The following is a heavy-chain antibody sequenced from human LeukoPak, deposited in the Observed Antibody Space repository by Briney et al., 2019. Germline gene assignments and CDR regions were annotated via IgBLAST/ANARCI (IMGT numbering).Heavy chain of an antibody. D-gene: IGHD1-14*01. J-gene: IGHJ6*02. Sequence: GRSLRLSCAASGFTFNNYGMHWVRQAPGKGLEWVALISYDGSTKYYADSVKGRFTISRDNSKNTLYLQMNSLRTEDTAVYYCAKGPDTYTEGLFYGMDIWGQGTTVTVSS. CDR3: AKGPDTYTEGLFYGMDI. CDR1: GFTFNNYG. V-gene: IGHV3-30*18. CDR2: ISYDGSTK.